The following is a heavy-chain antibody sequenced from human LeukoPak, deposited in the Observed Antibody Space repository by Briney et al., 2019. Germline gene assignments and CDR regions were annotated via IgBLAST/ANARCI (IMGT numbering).Heavy chain of an antibody. D-gene: IGHD2-2*01. Sequence: PGGSLRLSCAASGFTFSSYAMSWVRQAPGKGLEWVSAISGSGGSTYYADSVKGRFTISRDNSKNTLYLQMNSLRAEDTAVYYCAKEPLVSCSSTSSYEGGYYYYGMDVWGQGTTVTVSS. V-gene: IGHV3-23*01. CDR1: GFTFSSYA. CDR3: AKEPLVSCSSTSSYEGGYYYYGMDV. J-gene: IGHJ6*02. CDR2: ISGSGGST.